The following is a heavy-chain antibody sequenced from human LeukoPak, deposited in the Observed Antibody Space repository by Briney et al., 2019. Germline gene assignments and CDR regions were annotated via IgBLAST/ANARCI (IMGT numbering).Heavy chain of an antibody. Sequence: PGGSLRLSCAASGFTFSSYAMSWVRQAPGKGLEWVSGISGSGDNTHYADSVKGRFTISRDNSKNTLYVQVNSLGTEDTAAYYCAKGSYYDSSGSFYLDYWGQGTLITVSS. CDR2: ISGSGDNT. D-gene: IGHD3-22*01. V-gene: IGHV3-23*01. CDR1: GFTFSSYA. J-gene: IGHJ4*02. CDR3: AKGSYYDSSGSFYLDY.